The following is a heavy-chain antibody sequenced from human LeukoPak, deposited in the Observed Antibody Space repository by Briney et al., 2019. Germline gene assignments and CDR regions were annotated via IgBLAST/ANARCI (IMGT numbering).Heavy chain of an antibody. CDR3: ARGPPNWGYDY. J-gene: IGHJ4*02. V-gene: IGHV1-8*01. Sequence: GESLKISCQGSGYTFTSYDFNWVRQATGQRPEWMGWMSPNSGDTGYAQKFQDRVTMTRNTSISTAYMELSSLRSDDTAVYYCARGPPNWGYDYWGPGTLVTVSS. CDR2: MSPNSGDT. CDR1: GYTFTSYD. D-gene: IGHD7-27*01.